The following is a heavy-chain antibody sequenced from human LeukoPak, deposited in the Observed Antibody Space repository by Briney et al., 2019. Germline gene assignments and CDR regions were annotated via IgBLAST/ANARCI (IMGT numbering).Heavy chain of an antibody. D-gene: IGHD3-10*01. CDR3: ARQNMVRGVIGFDY. J-gene: IGHJ4*02. Sequence: GRSLRLSCAASGFTFSSYGMHWVRQAPGKGLEWVAVIWYDGSNKYYADSVKGRFTISRDNSKNTLYLQMNSLGAEDTAVYYCARQNMVRGVIGFDYWGQGTLVTVSS. V-gene: IGHV3-33*01. CDR2: IWYDGSNK. CDR1: GFTFSSYG.